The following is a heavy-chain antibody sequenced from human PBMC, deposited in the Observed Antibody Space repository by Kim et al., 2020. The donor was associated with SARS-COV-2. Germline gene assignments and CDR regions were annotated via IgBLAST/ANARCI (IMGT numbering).Heavy chain of an antibody. Sequence: YNPSLKSHVTRSVDTSKNQLSLTLGSVTAAETAVYYCARDQGWLQPLDYWGQGTLVTVSS. D-gene: IGHD5-12*01. J-gene: IGHJ4*02. V-gene: IGHV4-59*01. CDR3: ARDQGWLQPLDY.